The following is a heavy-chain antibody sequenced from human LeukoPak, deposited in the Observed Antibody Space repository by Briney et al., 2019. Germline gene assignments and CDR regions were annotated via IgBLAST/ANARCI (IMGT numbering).Heavy chain of an antibody. D-gene: IGHD5-24*01. CDR2: ISSSSSYI. Sequence: GGSLRLSCAASGVTFSSYSMNWVRQAPGKGLEWVSSISSSSSYIYYADSVKGRFTISRDNAKNSLYLQMNSLRAEDTAVYYCARDVGDGYNHHEIDYWGQGTLVTVSS. J-gene: IGHJ4*02. CDR1: GVTFSSYS. CDR3: ARDVGDGYNHHEIDY. V-gene: IGHV3-21*01.